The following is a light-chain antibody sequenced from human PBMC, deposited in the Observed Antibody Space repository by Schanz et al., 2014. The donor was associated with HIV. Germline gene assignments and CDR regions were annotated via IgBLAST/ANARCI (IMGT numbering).Light chain of an antibody. CDR3: QQSYITPPFT. J-gene: IGKJ2*01. V-gene: IGKV1-39*01. Sequence: DIEMTQSPSSLSASVGESVTITCRASQTITSFLNWYQQKPGKAPKLLIYATSRLQSGVPSRFSGSGSGTDFTLTITSLQPEDFATYYCQQSYITPPFTFGQGTKLEIK. CDR1: QTITSF. CDR2: ATS.